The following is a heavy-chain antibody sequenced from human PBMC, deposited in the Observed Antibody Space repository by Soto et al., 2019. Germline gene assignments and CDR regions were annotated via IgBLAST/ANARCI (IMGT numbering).Heavy chain of an antibody. CDR3: ATIAVAALYGMDV. J-gene: IGHJ6*02. CDR2: IDYSGST. D-gene: IGHD6-19*01. Sequence: ILYLTCTVSVGSISRSSYYWGWIRQPPGKGLEWIGSIDYSGSTYYNPSLKIRVTISVDTSKNQFSLKLSSVTAADTAVYYCATIAVAALYGMDVWGPGTTVTVFS. V-gene: IGHV4-39*01. CDR1: VGSISRSSYY.